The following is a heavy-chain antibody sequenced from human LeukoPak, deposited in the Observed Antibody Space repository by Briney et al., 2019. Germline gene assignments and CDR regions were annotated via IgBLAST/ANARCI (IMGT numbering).Heavy chain of an antibody. Sequence: SQTLSLTCAISGDTVSSNNAAWNWLRQSPSRSLEWQGRTYYRTNSYKDYAVSVKSRITINPDTCKNQFSLQLNSVTPEDTAVYYCARAPDYYDSSGYSLDFDYWGQGTLVTVSS. CDR3: ARAPDYYDSSGYSLDFDY. CDR1: GDTVSSNNAA. V-gene: IGHV6-1*01. CDR2: TYYRTNSYK. J-gene: IGHJ4*02. D-gene: IGHD3-22*01.